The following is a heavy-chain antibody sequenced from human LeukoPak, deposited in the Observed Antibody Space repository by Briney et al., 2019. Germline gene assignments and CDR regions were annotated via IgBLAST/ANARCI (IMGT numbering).Heavy chain of an antibody. CDR3: ARDGSGRLHEFDY. CDR1: GGSISSGDYY. J-gene: IGHJ4*02. CDR2: IYYSGST. D-gene: IGHD3-3*01. V-gene: IGHV4-30-4*01. Sequence: SQTLSLTCTVSGGSISSGDYYWSWIRQPPGKGLEWIGYIYYSGSTYYNPSLKSRVTISVDTSKNQSSLKLSSVTAADTAVYYCARDGSGRLHEFDYWGQGTLVTVSS.